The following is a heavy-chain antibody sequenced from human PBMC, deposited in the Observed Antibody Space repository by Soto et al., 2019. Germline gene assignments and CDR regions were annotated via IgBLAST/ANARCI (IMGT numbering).Heavy chain of an antibody. J-gene: IGHJ6*02. CDR2: ISSNGGST. CDR1: GFTFSSYA. V-gene: IGHV3-64*04. Sequence: GGSLRLSCSASGFTFSSYAMHWVRQAPGKGLEYVSAISSNGGSTYYADSVKGRFTISRDNSKNTLYLQMNSLRAEDTAVYYCARVSDYYYYGMDVWGQGTTVTVSS. CDR3: ARVSDYYYYGMDV.